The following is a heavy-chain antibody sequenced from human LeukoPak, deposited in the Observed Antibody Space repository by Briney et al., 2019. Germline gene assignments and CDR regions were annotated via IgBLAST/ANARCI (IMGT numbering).Heavy chain of an antibody. CDR1: GGSISSGSYY. J-gene: IGHJ4*02. CDR2: IYTSGST. D-gene: IGHD1-7*01. CDR3: ARDALELRAASFDY. V-gene: IGHV4-61*02. Sequence: SETLSLTYTVSGGSISSGSYYWSWSRQPAGKGLEWIGRIYTSGSTNYNPSLKSRVTISVDRSKNQFSLKLSSVTAADTAVYYCARDALELRAASFDYWGQGTLVTVSS.